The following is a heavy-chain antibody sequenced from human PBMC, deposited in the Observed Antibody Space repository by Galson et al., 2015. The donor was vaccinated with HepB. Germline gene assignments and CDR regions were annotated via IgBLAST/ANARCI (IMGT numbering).Heavy chain of an antibody. CDR2: IYSGGST. V-gene: IGHV3-66*01. D-gene: IGHD5-18*01. J-gene: IGHJ3*01. CDR3: ARDSGDRADTALDAFDV. CDR1: GFTVSSNY. Sequence: SLRLSCAASGFTVSSNYISWVRQAPGKGLEWVSVIYSGGSTYYADSVKGRFTISRDNSKNTLYLQMNSLRVEDTAVYYCARDSGDRADTALDAFDVWGQGTMVIVSS.